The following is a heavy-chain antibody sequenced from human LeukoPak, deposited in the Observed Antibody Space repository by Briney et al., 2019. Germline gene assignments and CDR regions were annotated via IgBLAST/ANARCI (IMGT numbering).Heavy chain of an antibody. V-gene: IGHV3-72*01. CDR3: VALIRGLGY. CDR1: GFTFSDHY. CDR2: SRNRAHSYTT. J-gene: IGHJ4*02. Sequence: GGSLRLSCAASGFTFSDHYMDWVRQAPGKGLDLVGRSRNRAHSYTTEYAASVKGRFTVSRADSENLLFLQMNSLKTGDTAVYYCVALIRGLGYWGQGTLVTVSS. D-gene: IGHD3-10*01.